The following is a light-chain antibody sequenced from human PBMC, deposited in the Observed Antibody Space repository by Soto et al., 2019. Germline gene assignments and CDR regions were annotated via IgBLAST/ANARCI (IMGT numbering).Light chain of an antibody. V-gene: IGKV1-5*01. CDR1: ESIRTW. CDR3: QQYNNYPRT. Sequence: DIQMTQSPSTLSASIGDRVTITCRASESIRTWLAWYQHKPGKAPKFLIYDASSLESGVPSRFSGSGSGTEFTLTISNLQPDDFATYFCQQYNNYPRTFGQGTKGDIK. CDR2: DAS. J-gene: IGKJ1*01.